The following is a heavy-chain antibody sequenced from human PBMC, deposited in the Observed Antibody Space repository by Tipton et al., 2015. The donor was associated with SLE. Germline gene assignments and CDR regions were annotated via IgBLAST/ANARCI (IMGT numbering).Heavy chain of an antibody. CDR2: ISWNSGSI. Sequence: SLRLSCAASGFTFDDYAMHWVRQAPGKGLEWVSGISWNSGSIGYADSVKGRFTISRDNAKNSLYLQMNSLRAEDTALYYCAKGYSRGWYDYWGQGTLVTVSS. CDR1: GFTFDDYA. CDR3: AKGYSRGWYDY. V-gene: IGHV3-9*01. D-gene: IGHD6-19*01. J-gene: IGHJ4*02.